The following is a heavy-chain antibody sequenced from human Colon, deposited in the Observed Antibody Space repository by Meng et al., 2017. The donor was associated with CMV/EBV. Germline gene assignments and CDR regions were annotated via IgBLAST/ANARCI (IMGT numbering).Heavy chain of an antibody. J-gene: IGHJ5*02. CDR3: ARDQYRYQNLYAGGNSLDL. CDR2: ITWDASGT. CDR1: GFSFEDHA. V-gene: IGHV3-43D*03. Sequence: GGSLRLSCEASGFSFEDHAMHWVRQAPGKGLEWVSLITWDASGTYYADSVRSRFTISRDNKKNLLYLQMDSLRPEDTALYFCARDQYRYQNLYAGGNSLDLWGQGTLVTVSS. D-gene: IGHD4-23*01.